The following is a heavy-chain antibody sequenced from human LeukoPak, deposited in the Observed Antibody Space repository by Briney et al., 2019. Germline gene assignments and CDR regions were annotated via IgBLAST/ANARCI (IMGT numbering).Heavy chain of an antibody. D-gene: IGHD5-18*01. V-gene: IGHV3-48*04. CDR3: ARDRPTDTAMVTAIDY. Sequence: PGGSLRLSCAASGFTFSSYSMNWVRQAPGKGLEWVSYISSSSSTIYYADSVKGRFTISRDNAKNSLYLQMNSLRAEDTAVYYCARDRPTDTAMVTAIDYWGQGALVTVSS. CDR2: ISSSSSTI. CDR1: GFTFSSYS. J-gene: IGHJ4*02.